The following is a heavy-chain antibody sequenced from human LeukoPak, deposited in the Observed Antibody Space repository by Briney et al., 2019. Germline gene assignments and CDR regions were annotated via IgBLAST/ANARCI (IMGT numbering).Heavy chain of an antibody. Sequence: SGTLSLTCAVSGGSISSSNWWTWVRQPPGKGLEWIGSIYYSGSTYYNPSLKSRVTISVDTSKNQFSLKLSSVTAADTAVYYCARLPLVRSHRQPVRWFDPWGQGTLVTVSS. CDR1: GGSISSSNW. CDR2: IYYSGST. V-gene: IGHV4-4*02. D-gene: IGHD2-8*02. J-gene: IGHJ5*02. CDR3: ARLPLVRSHRQPVRWFDP.